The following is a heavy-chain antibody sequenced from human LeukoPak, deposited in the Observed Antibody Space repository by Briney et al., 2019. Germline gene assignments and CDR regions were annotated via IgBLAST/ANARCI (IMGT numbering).Heavy chain of an antibody. Sequence: GESLKISCKGSGYSFTSYWIGWVRQMPGKGLEWMGIIYPGDSDTRYSPSFQGQVTITADKSISTAYLQWSSLKASDTAMYYCARQKYNWNDEGGAFDIWGQGTMVTVSS. J-gene: IGHJ3*02. D-gene: IGHD1-20*01. V-gene: IGHV5-51*01. CDR2: IYPGDSDT. CDR1: GYSFTSYW. CDR3: ARQKYNWNDEGGAFDI.